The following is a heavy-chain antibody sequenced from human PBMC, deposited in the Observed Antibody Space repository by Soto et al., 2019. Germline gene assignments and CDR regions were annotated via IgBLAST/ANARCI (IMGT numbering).Heavy chain of an antibody. CDR3: ARQHDVGGKVTLDS. CDR2: INAGSGHT. V-gene: IGHV1-3*01. J-gene: IGHJ4*02. Sequence: ASVKVSCKAFGYTFTDYSMQWVRQAPGQRLEWMGWINAGSGHTEYSQKFQDRVTISSDTSARTAYMELSSLRPEDTAVYYCARQHDVGGKVTLDSWGQGTMVTV. CDR1: GYTFTDYS. D-gene: IGHD3-10*02.